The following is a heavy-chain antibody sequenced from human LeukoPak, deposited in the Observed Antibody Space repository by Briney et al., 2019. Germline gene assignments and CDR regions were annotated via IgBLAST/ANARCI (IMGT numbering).Heavy chain of an antibody. J-gene: IGHJ6*02. CDR1: GFTFTNAW. CDR3: VRGYSFGPYGMDV. CDR2: ISDSGGST. V-gene: IGHV3-64D*09. Sequence: GGSLRLSCVASGFTFTNAWMSWVRQAPGKGLEYVSAISDSGGSTYYADSVKGRFTISRDNSKNTLYLQMSSLRAEDTAVYFCVRGYSFGPYGMDVWGQGTTVTVSS. D-gene: IGHD2-15*01.